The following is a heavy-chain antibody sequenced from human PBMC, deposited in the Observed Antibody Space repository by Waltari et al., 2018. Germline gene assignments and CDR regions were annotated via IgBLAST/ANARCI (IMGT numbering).Heavy chain of an antibody. Sequence: QLQLQESGPGLVKPSETLSLTCTVSGGSISSSSYYWGWIRQPPGKGLEWIGSIYYSGSTYYNPSLKSRVTISVDTSKNQFSLKLSSVTAADTAVYYCVREGSSTSCPQDAFDIWGQGTMVTVSS. V-gene: IGHV4-39*07. CDR1: GGSISSSSYY. J-gene: IGHJ3*02. D-gene: IGHD2-2*01. CDR3: VREGSSTSCPQDAFDI. CDR2: IYYSGST.